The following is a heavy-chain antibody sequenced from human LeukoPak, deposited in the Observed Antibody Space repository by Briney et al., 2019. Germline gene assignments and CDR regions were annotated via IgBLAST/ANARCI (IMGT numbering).Heavy chain of an antibody. CDR3: ARRGSSTSWDRYFDY. CDR1: GGSFSGYY. J-gene: IGHJ4*02. Sequence: PSETLSLTCAVYGGSFSGYYWSWIRQPPGKGLEWIGEINHSGSTNYNPSLKSRVTISVDTSKYQFSLKLSSVTAADTAVYYCARRGSSTSWDRYFDYWGQGTLVTVSS. D-gene: IGHD2-2*01. V-gene: IGHV4-34*01. CDR2: INHSGST.